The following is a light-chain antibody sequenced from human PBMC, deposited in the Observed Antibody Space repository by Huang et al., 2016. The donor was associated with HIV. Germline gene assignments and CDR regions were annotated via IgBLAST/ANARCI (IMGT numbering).Light chain of an antibody. CDR3: QYGET. J-gene: IGKJ1*01. CDR2: EIS. Sequence: DIQMTQSPSTLSGFVGDRLTTTCRASQNISSWLAWYQQKPGKAPRLLIYEISSLESGVPSGFSGSDSGTEFTLTISSLQPDDIGTYYCQYGETFGQGSKVEVK. V-gene: IGKV1-5*03. CDR1: QNISSW.